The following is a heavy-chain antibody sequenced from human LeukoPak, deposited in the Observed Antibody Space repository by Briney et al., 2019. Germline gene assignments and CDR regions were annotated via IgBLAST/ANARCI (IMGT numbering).Heavy chain of an antibody. V-gene: IGHV3-20*04. Sequence: GGSLRLSCAASGFTFDDYGMSWVRQAPGKGLGWVSGINWNGGSTGYADSVKGRFTISRDNAKNSLYLQMNSLRAEDTALYYCAKDKSPMVRGVVGWGQGTLVTVSS. D-gene: IGHD3-10*01. CDR1: GFTFDDYG. CDR3: AKDKSPMVRGVVG. CDR2: INWNGGST. J-gene: IGHJ4*02.